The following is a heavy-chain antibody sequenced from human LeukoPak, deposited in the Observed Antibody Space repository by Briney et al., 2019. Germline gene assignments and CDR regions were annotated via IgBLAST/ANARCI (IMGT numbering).Heavy chain of an antibody. CDR2: INSNGSRT. D-gene: IGHD3-22*01. CDR1: GFTFKKYA. CDR3: VKDLYYDNSGYYSGAFDY. Sequence: GGSLRLSCSASGFTFKKYAMHWVRQAPGKGLEYVSAINSNGSRTYYADSVNGRFTISRDNSKNTLFLQMSSLRVEDTAVYYCVKDLYYDNSGYYSGAFDYWGQGTLVTVSS. V-gene: IGHV3-64D*06. J-gene: IGHJ4*02.